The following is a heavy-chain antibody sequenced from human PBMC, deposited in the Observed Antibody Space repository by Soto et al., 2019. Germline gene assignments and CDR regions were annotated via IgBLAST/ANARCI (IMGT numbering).Heavy chain of an antibody. CDR1: GGSISSHY. Sequence: SETLSLTCNVSGGSISSHYWSWIRQPPGKGLEWIGYIYYSGSTNYNPSLKSRVTISVDTSKNQFSLKLSSVTAADTAVYYCARSLRQYYYYYYMDVWGKGTTVTV. J-gene: IGHJ6*03. CDR3: ARSLRQYYYYYYMDV. D-gene: IGHD3-16*02. V-gene: IGHV4-59*11. CDR2: IYYSGST.